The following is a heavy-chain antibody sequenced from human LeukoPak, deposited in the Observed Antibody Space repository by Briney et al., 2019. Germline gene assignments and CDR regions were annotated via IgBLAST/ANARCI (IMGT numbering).Heavy chain of an antibody. Sequence: ASVKVSCKASGYFFTGYYMHWVRQAPGQGLEWMGWINPNSGDTNYAQKFQGRVTVTRDTSISTVYMELNRLRSDDTAVYYCARSDHYYYYMDVWGKGTTVTVS. J-gene: IGHJ6*03. V-gene: IGHV1-2*02. CDR2: INPNSGDT. CDR1: GYFFTGYY. CDR3: ARSDHYYYYMDV.